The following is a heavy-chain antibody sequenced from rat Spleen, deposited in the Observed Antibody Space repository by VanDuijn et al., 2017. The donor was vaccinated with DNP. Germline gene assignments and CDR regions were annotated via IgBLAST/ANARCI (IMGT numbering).Heavy chain of an antibody. D-gene: IGHD1-2*01. V-gene: IGHV5S13*01. J-gene: IGHJ3*01. Sequence: EVQLVESGGGLVQAGRSLKLSCTASGFTFSNYVMAWVRQAPTKGLEWVASISTGGGNTYYRDSVKGRFTLSRDNAKNTLYLQMDSLTSEDTATYYCTTDPSYYSSPFAYWGQGTLVTVSS. CDR3: TTDPSYYSSPFAY. CDR2: ISTGGGNT. CDR1: GFTFSNYV.